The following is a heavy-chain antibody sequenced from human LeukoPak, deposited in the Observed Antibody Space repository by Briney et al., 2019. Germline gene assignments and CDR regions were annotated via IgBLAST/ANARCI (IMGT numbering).Heavy chain of an antibody. CDR1: GFTFSSYW. CDR3: ARRAGIYSHPYVY. CDR2: IKQDGSEK. J-gene: IGHJ4*02. Sequence: GGSLRLSCAASGFTFSSYWMSWVRQAPGKGLEWVANIKQDGSEKYYVDSVKGRFTISRDNAKNSLYLQMNSLRAEDTAVYYCARRAGIYSHPYVYWGQGTLVTVSS. V-gene: IGHV3-7*03. D-gene: IGHD3-10*02.